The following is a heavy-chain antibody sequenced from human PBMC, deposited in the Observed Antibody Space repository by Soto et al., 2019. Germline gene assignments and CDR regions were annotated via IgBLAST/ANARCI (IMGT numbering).Heavy chain of an antibody. J-gene: IGHJ2*01. CDR3: ARAWVVIPTRYFDL. Sequence: QVQLQESGPGLVKPSQTLSLTCTVSGGSISSGGYYWSWIRQHPGKGLEWIGYIYYSGSTYYNPSLKSRVTISVDTSKNQFSLKLSSVTAADTDVYYCARAWVVIPTRYFDLWGRGTLVTVSS. CDR2: IYYSGST. D-gene: IGHD2-21*01. CDR1: GGSISSGGYY. V-gene: IGHV4-31*03.